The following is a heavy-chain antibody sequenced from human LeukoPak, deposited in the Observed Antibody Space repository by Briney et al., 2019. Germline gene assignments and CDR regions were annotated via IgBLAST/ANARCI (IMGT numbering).Heavy chain of an antibody. CDR1: GFTFQSYA. Sequence: PGGSLRLSCAASGFTFQSYAMSWVRQSPGKGLEWVSAIGSSSSTFYADSVKERFTVSRDNSNNMLYPQMNSLRAEDTAVYYCAKEAQGCSITSCYFDSWGQGTLVTVSS. D-gene: IGHD2-2*01. J-gene: IGHJ4*02. V-gene: IGHV3-23*01. CDR3: AKEAQGCSITSCYFDS. CDR2: IGSSSST.